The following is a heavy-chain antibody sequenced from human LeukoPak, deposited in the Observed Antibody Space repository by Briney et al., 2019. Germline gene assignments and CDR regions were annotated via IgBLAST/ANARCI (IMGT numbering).Heavy chain of an antibody. CDR1: GGSFSGYY. J-gene: IGHJ4*02. Sequence: SETLSLTCAVYGGSFSGYYWSWIRQPPGKGLEWIGEINHSGSTNYNPSLKSRVTISVDTSKNQFSLKLSSVTAADTAVYYCARGLSTGYSPATFDYWGQGTLVTVSS. CDR2: INHSGST. V-gene: IGHV4-34*01. CDR3: ARGLSTGYSPATFDY. D-gene: IGHD5-18*01.